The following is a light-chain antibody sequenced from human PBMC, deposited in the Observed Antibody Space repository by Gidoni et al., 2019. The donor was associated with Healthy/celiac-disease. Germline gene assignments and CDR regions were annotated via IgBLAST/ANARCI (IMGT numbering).Light chain of an antibody. J-gene: IGKJ3*01. Sequence: EIVLTQSPATLSLSPGERATLSCRASQSVSSYLAWYQQKPGQAPRLLLYDASNRATGIPARFSGSGSGPDFPLPISSLEPEDFAVYYCQQRSNWPPTFGPGTKVDIK. CDR3: QQRSNWPPT. CDR1: QSVSSY. CDR2: DAS. V-gene: IGKV3-11*01.